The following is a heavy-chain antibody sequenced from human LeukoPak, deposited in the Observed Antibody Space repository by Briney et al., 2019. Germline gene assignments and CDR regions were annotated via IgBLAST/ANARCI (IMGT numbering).Heavy chain of an antibody. V-gene: IGHV4-59*08. CDR3: ARREGIAAAGQWYFDL. D-gene: IGHD6-13*01. Sequence: PSETLSLTCTVSGGSISSYYWSWIRQPPGKGLEWIWYIYYSGSTNYNPSLKSRVTISVDTSKNQFSLKLSSVTAADTAVYYCARREGIAAAGQWYFDLWGRGTLVTVSS. J-gene: IGHJ2*01. CDR1: GGSISSYY. CDR2: IYYSGST.